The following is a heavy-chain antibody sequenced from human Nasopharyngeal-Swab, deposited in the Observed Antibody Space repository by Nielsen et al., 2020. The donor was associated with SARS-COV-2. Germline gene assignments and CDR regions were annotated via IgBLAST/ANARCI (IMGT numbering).Heavy chain of an antibody. V-gene: IGHV4-39*01. CDR1: GGSISSSSYY. D-gene: IGHD3-10*01. CDR3: AHEKVLLWFGELLNYYGMDV. Sequence: SETLSLTCTVSGGSISSSSYYWGWIRQPPGKGLEWIGSIYYSGSTYYNPSLKSRVTISVDTSKNQFSLKLSSVTAADTAVYYCAHEKVLLWFGELLNYYGMDVWGQGTTVTVSS. CDR2: IYYSGST. J-gene: IGHJ6*02.